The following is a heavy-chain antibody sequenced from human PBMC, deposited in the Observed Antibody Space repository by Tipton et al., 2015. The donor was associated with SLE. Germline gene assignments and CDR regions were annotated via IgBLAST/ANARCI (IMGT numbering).Heavy chain of an antibody. Sequence: TLSLTCTVSGGSISSDNYYWGWIRQPPGKGLEWIGSIYYTGSTHYNPSLQSRVTMSVDTSKNQFSLKLSSVTAADTAVFYCARHWGKDGYNYWYFDLWGRGTLVTVSS. CDR3: ARHWGKDGYNYWYFDL. CDR1: GGSISSDNYY. V-gene: IGHV4-39*01. J-gene: IGHJ2*01. D-gene: IGHD5-24*01. CDR2: IYYTGST.